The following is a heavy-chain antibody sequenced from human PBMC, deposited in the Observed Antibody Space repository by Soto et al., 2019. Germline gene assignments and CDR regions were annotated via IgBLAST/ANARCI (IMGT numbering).Heavy chain of an antibody. CDR1: GFTFSSYG. CDR2: IWYDGSNK. J-gene: IGHJ6*02. CDR3: ARDPNTAMVMAGYYYYGMDV. D-gene: IGHD5-18*01. Sequence: GGSLRLSCAASGFTFSSYGMHWVRQAPGKGLEWVAVIWYDGSNKYYADSVKGRFTISRDNSKNTLNLQMNSLRAEETAVYYCARDPNTAMVMAGYYYYGMDVWGQGTTVTVSS. V-gene: IGHV3-33*01.